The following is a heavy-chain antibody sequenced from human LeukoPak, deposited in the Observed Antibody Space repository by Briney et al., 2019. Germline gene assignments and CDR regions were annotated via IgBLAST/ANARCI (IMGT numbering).Heavy chain of an antibody. J-gene: IGHJ4*02. CDR3: TRGHTAMCDY. D-gene: IGHD5-18*01. CDR2: MHSDGST. Sequence: PGGSLRLSCAASEFTDKSNYMTWVRHAPGKGLESVSVMHSDGSTYYADSVRGRFTISIDHSKSTLYLQMNSLRAEYTAVYYCTRGHTAMCDYWRRGALVSVSS. V-gene: IGHV3-53*01. CDR1: EFTDKSNY.